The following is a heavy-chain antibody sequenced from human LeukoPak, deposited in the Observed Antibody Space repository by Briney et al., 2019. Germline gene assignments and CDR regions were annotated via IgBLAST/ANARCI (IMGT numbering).Heavy chain of an antibody. J-gene: IGHJ3*02. CDR1: GFTFNKYA. CDR3: ARGPYYYDGSNYYYNSFDI. Sequence: GGSLRLSCSASGFTFNKYAMSWGRQAPGKGLEWVSTITSSGAGTYYAASVKGRFAISRDNSKNTLYLQMNSLRAEDTAVFYCARGPYYYDGSNYYYNSFDIWGQGTMVTVSS. CDR2: ITSSGAGT. V-gene: IGHV3-23*01. D-gene: IGHD3-22*01.